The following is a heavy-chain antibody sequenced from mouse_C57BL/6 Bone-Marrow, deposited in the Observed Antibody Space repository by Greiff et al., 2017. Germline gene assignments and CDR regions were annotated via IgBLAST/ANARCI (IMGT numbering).Heavy chain of an antibody. V-gene: IGHV3-6*01. J-gene: IGHJ3*01. Sequence: EVQLVESGPGLVKPSQSLSLTCSVTGYSITSGYYWNWIRQFPGNKLEWMGYISYDGSNNYNPSLKNRISITRDTSKNQFFLKLNSVTTEDTATYYCARAGYYGSLAWFAYWGQGTLVTVSA. CDR2: ISYDGSN. CDR3: ARAGYYGSLAWFAY. CDR1: GYSITSGYY. D-gene: IGHD1-1*01.